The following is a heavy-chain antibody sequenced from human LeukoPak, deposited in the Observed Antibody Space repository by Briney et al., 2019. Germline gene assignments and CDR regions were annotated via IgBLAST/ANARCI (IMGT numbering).Heavy chain of an antibody. J-gene: IGHJ4*02. V-gene: IGHV3-48*02. Sequence: PGGSLRLSCAASGFTFSSYSMNWVRQAPGKGLEWVSYISSSSSTRYYADSVKGRFTISRDNAKNSLYLQMNSLRDEDTAVYYCASPLIDRVSTMIDYWGQGTLVTVSS. CDR3: ASPLIDRVSTMIDY. CDR2: ISSSSSTR. D-gene: IGHD5-24*01. CDR1: GFTFSSYS.